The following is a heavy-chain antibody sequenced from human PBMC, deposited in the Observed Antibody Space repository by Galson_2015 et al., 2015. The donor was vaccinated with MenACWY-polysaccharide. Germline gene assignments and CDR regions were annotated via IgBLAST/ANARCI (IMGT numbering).Heavy chain of an antibody. Sequence: TLSLTCTVSGGSISSGDSYWSWIRQSPGKGLEWIGYIYYSGRTNYSPFLKSRATVSLDTSKNQFSLKLSFVTAADTAVYYCASLPLGNCGSVSCYGYFHHWGQGTLVTVSS. J-gene: IGHJ1*01. CDR2: IYYSGRT. CDR3: ASLPLGNCGSVSCYGYFHH. CDR1: GGSISSGDSY. D-gene: IGHD2-2*01. V-gene: IGHV4-30-4*01.